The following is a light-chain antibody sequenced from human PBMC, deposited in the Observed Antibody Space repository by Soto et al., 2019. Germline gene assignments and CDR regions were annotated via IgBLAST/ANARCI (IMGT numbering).Light chain of an antibody. CDR2: EVS. J-gene: IGLJ3*02. CDR3: SSYTSSNSLV. V-gene: IGLV2-14*01. CDR1: SSDVGGYNY. Sequence: QSVLTQPASMSGTPGQSITISCTGTSSDVGGYNYVSWYQQHPGKAPKVMIYEVSNRPSGVSNRFSGSKSGNTASLTISGLQAEDEADYYCSSYTSSNSLVFGGGTKLTVL.